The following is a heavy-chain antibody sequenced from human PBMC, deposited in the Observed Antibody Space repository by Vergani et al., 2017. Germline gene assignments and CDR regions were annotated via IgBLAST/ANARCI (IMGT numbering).Heavy chain of an antibody. J-gene: IGHJ4*02. Sequence: EVQLVESGGGLVKPGGSLRLSCAASGFTFSSYSMNWVRQAPGKGLEWVSSISSSSSYIYYADSVKGRFTISRDNAKNSLYLQMNSLRAEDTAVYYCAKVGSRYCSGGSCYGPDWGQGTLVTVSS. D-gene: IGHD2-15*01. CDR1: GFTFSSYS. CDR2: ISSSSSYI. V-gene: IGHV3-21*04. CDR3: AKVGSRYCSGGSCYGPD.